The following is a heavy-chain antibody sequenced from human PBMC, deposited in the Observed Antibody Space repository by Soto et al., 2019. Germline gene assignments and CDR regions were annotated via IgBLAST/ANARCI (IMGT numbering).Heavy chain of an antibody. D-gene: IGHD2-2*01. V-gene: IGHV5-10-1*01. CDR3: ARGGDVVVPAAPYYYYGMDV. Sequence: PGESLKISCKGSGYSFTSYWISWVRQMPGKGLEWMGRIDPSDSYTNYSPSFQGHVTISADKSISTAYLQWSSLKASDTAMYYCARGGDVVVPAAPYYYYGMDVWGQGTTVTVPS. CDR2: IDPSDSYT. J-gene: IGHJ6*02. CDR1: GYSFTSYW.